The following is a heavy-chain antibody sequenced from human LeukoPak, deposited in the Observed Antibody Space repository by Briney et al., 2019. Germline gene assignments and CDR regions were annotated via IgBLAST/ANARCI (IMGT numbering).Heavy chain of an antibody. CDR3: TSGIGTIDF. CDR2: IKSRSDGGAT. CDR1: GFTFNNAW. Sequence: PGVSLTLSCTASGFTFNNAWMSWVRQAPGKGLEWVGRIKSRSDGGATDYSAPVTGRFTISRDDSRNTLYREMNSLKTEDTAAYYCTSGIGTIDFWGQGTLVSVSS. V-gene: IGHV3-15*01. D-gene: IGHD1-1*01. J-gene: IGHJ4*02.